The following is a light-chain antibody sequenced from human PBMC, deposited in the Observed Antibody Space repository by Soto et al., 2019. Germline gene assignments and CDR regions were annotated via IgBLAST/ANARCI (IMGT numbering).Light chain of an antibody. Sequence: QSVLTQPPSASGSPGQSVTISCTGTSSDVGTYTYVSWYQQHAGKAPQLMIYEVNKRPSGVPDRFSASKSGNTASLTVSGLQAEDEADYYCSSYAGSNNFVVFGGGTKLTVL. V-gene: IGLV2-8*01. CDR1: SSDVGTYTY. CDR3: SSYAGSNNFVV. J-gene: IGLJ3*02. CDR2: EVN.